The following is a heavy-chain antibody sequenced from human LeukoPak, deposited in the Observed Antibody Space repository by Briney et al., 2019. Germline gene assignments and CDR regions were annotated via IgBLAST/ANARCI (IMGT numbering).Heavy chain of an antibody. CDR2: IDTSGST. CDR1: GAGDSISSYY. J-gene: IGHJ4*02. Sequence: SETLSLTCTVSGAGDSISSYYWSWIRQPAGKGLEWIGRIDTSGSTNYNPSLKSRVTMSVDTSKNQFSLKLRSVTAADTAVYYCARDPFDYWGQGTLVTVSS. V-gene: IGHV4-4*07. CDR3: ARDPFDY.